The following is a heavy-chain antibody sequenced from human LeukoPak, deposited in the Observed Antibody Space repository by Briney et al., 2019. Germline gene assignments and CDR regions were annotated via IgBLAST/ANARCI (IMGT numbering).Heavy chain of an antibody. V-gene: IGHV4-30-4*08. Sequence: SETLSLTCTVAGGSISSGDYYWSWIRQPPGKGLEWIGYIYYSESTYYNPSLKSRVTISVDTSKNQFSLKLSSVTAADTAVYYCARGPRYCSSTSCYRPYYFDYWGQGTLVTVSS. D-gene: IGHD2-2*02. CDR2: IYYSEST. CDR1: GGSISSGDYY. CDR3: ARGPRYCSSTSCYRPYYFDY. J-gene: IGHJ4*02.